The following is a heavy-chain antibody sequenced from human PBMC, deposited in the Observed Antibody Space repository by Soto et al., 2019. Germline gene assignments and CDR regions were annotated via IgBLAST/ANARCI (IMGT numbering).Heavy chain of an antibody. Sequence: QVQLVQSGAEVKKPGSSVKVSCKASGGTFSSYAISWVRQAPGQGLEWMGGIIPIFGTANYAQKFQDRVTTPADESTSAANLEVSSLRSEGTGVYCCASLPERTRGRSTGGCSGGSCDPDGFAISGRGTTVTVSS. J-gene: IGHJ3*02. V-gene: IGHV1-69*01. D-gene: IGHD2-15*01. CDR2: IIPIFGTA. CDR1: GGTFSSYA. CDR3: ASLPERTRGRSTGGCSGGSCDPDGFAI.